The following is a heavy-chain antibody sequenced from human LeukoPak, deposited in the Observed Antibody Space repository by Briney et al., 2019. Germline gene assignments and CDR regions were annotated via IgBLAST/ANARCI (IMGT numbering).Heavy chain of an antibody. V-gene: IGHV3-74*01. D-gene: IGHD1-26*01. CDR1: GFTFSGYW. J-gene: IGHJ5*02. CDR3: VRGAVGTGVWFDP. CDR2: INIDGATT. Sequence: GGSLRLSCAASGFTFSGYWMNWVRQAPGKGLEWVSRINIDGATTNYADSVKGRFTISRDNAKNTLHLQMNSLRADDTAVYYCVRGAVGTGVWFDPWGQGTLVTVSS.